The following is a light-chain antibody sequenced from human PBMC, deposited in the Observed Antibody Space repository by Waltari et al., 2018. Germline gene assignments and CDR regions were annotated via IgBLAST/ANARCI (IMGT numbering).Light chain of an antibody. CDR2: RNN. Sequence: QAGLTQPPSVSKGLGQTATLSCTGNNNNVGNQGAAWLQQHPGRPPKVLSYRNNYRPPGISERFSASRSGNTASLTISGLQPEDEADYYCSAWDSDLTAYVFGTGTKVTVL. CDR1: NNNVGNQG. V-gene: IGLV10-54*04. CDR3: SAWDSDLTAYV. J-gene: IGLJ1*01.